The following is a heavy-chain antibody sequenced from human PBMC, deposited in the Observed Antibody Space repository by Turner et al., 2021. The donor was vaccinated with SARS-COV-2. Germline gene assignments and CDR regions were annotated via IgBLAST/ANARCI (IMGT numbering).Heavy chain of an antibody. CDR3: ARDLGTYGMDV. D-gene: IGHD6-13*01. Sequence: EVQLVETGGGLIKPGGSLRLSCAASGLTVSSNYMNWVRQAPGKGLEWVSVIYSGGSTYYADSVKGRFTISRDNSKNTLYLQMNSLRAEDTAVYYCARDLGTYGMDVWGQGTTVTVSS. CDR1: GLTVSSNY. CDR2: IYSGGST. J-gene: IGHJ6*02. V-gene: IGHV3-53*02.